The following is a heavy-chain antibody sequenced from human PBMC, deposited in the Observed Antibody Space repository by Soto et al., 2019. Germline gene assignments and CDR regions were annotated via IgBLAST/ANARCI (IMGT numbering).Heavy chain of an antibody. CDR1: GFTFSSYA. J-gene: IGHJ5*02. V-gene: IGHV3-23*01. CDR3: ATVEWLVSVGNWFDP. CDR2: IDGRGANT. Sequence: EVQLLESGGGLVQPGGSLRLSCTASGFTFSSYAMTWVRQAPGKGLEWVSTIDGRGANTYYADSVKGRFTISRDNSKNPLFLQMNSLRAEDTAVFSCATVEWLVSVGNWFDPWGQGTLVTVSS. D-gene: IGHD6-19*01.